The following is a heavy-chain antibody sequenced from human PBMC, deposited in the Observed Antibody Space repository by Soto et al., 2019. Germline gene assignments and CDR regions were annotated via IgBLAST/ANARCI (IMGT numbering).Heavy chain of an antibody. CDR3: ARGSRDTAFVLPRLDF. D-gene: IGHD5-18*01. Sequence: QVQLQESGPGLVKPSQTLSLTCTVSGGSFSSDGYYWSWIRQHPEKGLEWIGYINSSGTTYYNPSLKRRITISMDPSSNQFSLKLTSVTAADTAVYYCARGSRDTAFVLPRLDFWGQGTLVTVSS. CDR1: GGSFSSDGYY. J-gene: IGHJ4*02. CDR2: INSSGTT. V-gene: IGHV4-31*03.